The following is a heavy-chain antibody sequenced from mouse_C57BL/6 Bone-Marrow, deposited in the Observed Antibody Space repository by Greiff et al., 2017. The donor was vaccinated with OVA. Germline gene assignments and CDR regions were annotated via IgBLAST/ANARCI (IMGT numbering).Heavy chain of an antibody. CDR3: TIYYGSSSYFDY. CDR1: GYTFTSYW. V-gene: IGHV1-5*01. D-gene: IGHD1-1*01. J-gene: IGHJ2*01. CDR2: IYPGNSDT. Sequence: EVMLVESGTVLARPGASVKMSCKTSGYTFTSYWMHWVKQRPGQGLEWIGAIYPGNSDTSYNQKFKGKAKLTAVTSASTAYMELSSLTNEDSAVYYCTIYYGSSSYFDYWGQGTTLTVSS.